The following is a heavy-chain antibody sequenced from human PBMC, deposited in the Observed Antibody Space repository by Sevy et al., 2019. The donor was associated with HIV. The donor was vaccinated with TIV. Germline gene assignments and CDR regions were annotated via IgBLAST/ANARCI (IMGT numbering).Heavy chain of an antibody. CDR3: ATLDFWSDYPLYGMDV. Sequence: ASVKVSCMVSGYTLSKLSMHWVRQAPGKGPEWMGGFDPEDGETIYAQKFQGRVTMTEDTSTDTAYMELSSLRSADTAVYYCATLDFWSDYPLYGMDVWGQGTTVTVSS. CDR1: GYTLSKLS. CDR2: FDPEDGET. V-gene: IGHV1-24*01. J-gene: IGHJ6*02. D-gene: IGHD3-3*01.